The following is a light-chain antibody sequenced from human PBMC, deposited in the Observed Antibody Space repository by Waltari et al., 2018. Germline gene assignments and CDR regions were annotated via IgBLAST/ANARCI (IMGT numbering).Light chain of an antibody. J-gene: IGLJ3*02. V-gene: IGLV3-1*01. Sequence: SYELTQPPSVSVSPGQTASITCSGDILGNKYASWYQQKPGQSPLLVIYQDTKRPSEIPERSSGSKSANAATLTITGTQAMDEAGYYCQALGTGAWVFGGGTKLTVL. CDR1: ILGNKY. CDR2: QDT. CDR3: QALGTGAWV.